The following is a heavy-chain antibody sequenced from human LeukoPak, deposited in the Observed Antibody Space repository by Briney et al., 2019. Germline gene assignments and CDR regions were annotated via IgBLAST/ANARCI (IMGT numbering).Heavy chain of an antibody. D-gene: IGHD1-26*01. Sequence: SETLSLTCTVSGGSISNFYWTWIRQPPGKGLEWIGYISYSGTTSYNPSLKSRVTISLDTSKNQFSLKQSSVTAADTAVYYCARDGSYYAYWGQGTLVTVSS. V-gene: IGHV4-59*01. J-gene: IGHJ4*02. CDR3: ARDGSYYAY. CDR1: GGSISNFY. CDR2: ISYSGTT.